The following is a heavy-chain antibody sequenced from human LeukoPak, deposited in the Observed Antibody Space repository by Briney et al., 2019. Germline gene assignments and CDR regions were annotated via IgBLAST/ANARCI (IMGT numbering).Heavy chain of an antibody. CDR1: GFTVSSNY. J-gene: IGHJ6*02. CDR3: ARDLVSVSMVRGITNYYYYGMDV. CDR2: TSSGGAT. Sequence: GGSLRLSCAASGFTVSSNYMSWVRQAPGKGLEWVSFTSSGGATYLIDSVKGRFTISRDNPRNTLYLQMNSLRAEDTAVYYCARDLVSVSMVRGITNYYYYGMDVWGQGTTVTVSS. V-gene: IGHV3-66*01. D-gene: IGHD3-10*01.